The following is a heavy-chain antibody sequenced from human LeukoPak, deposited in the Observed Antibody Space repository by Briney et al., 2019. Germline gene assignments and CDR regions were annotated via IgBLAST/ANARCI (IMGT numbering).Heavy chain of an antibody. V-gene: IGHV3-30*18. CDR1: GFTFNSFG. CDR2: ISYDGSNK. J-gene: IGHJ3*02. Sequence: PGGSLRLSCAASGFTFNSFGMHWVRQAPGKGLEWVAVISYDGSNKYFADSVKGRFTISRDNSKNTLYLQMNSLRAEDTAVYYCAKFGIYGGNSDAFDIWGQGTMVTVSS. CDR3: AKFGIYGGNSDAFDI. D-gene: IGHD4-23*01.